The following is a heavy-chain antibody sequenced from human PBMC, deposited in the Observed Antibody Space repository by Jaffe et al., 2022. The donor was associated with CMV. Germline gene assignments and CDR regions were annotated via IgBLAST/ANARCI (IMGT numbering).Heavy chain of an antibody. V-gene: IGHV4-34*02. CDR3: ARGHAKVVPWGRNSGHGSDWFAP. J-gene: IGHJ5*02. CDR1: GGAFSNYY. CDR2: INESGIT. Sequence: QVQLQQWGAGLLKPSETLSLTCGVYGGAFSNYYWSWIRQPPGKGLEWIGEINESGITNLNPSLRSRVSMSVDASQKQLSLSLSSVTAADTAVYYCARGHAKVVPWGRNSGHGSDWFAPWGQGTLVTVSS. D-gene: IGHD5-12*01.